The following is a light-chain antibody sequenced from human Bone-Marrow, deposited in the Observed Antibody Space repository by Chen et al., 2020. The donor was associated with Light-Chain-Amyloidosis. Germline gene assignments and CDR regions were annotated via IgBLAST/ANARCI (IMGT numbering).Light chain of an antibody. J-gene: IGLJ1*01. Sequence: QSALTQPASVSGSPGQSINISFTGTSSDVGGDNHVSWYQQHPDKAPKLMIYEVTNRPSWVPDRFSGSKSDNTASLTISGLQTEDEADYFCSSYTITNTLVFGSGTRVTVL. CDR2: EVT. CDR3: SSYTITNTLV. CDR1: SSDVGGDNH. V-gene: IGLV2-14*01.